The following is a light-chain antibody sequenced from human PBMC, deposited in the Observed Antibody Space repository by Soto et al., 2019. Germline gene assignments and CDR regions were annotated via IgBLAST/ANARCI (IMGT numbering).Light chain of an antibody. Sequence: ELVLTQSPAPLSLSPGERATLSCRASQSVSSYLAWFPQISGQAPRLLIYDASNRATGIPVRFSVSGSGTDFTLAISSLEPEDVGVYYCQQRSNWPRTFGRGTKVEIK. CDR1: QSVSSY. CDR3: QQRSNWPRT. CDR2: DAS. J-gene: IGKJ1*01. V-gene: IGKV3-11*01.